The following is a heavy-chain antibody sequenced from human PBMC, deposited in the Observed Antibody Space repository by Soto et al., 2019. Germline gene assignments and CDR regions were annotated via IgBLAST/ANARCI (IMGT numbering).Heavy chain of an antibody. CDR3: VKDNLHRGSYENWYFDL. CDR2: IGFDGNYQ. Sequence: QVQLVESGGGVVQPGRSLRLSCEASGFTFSSYGMHWVRQAPGKGLEWLAVIGFDGNYQYHADSVKGRFTISRDNSKNTLFLQMSSLRSEDTADYCVKDNLHRGSYENWYFDLWGRGTLVTVSS. J-gene: IGHJ2*01. D-gene: IGHD1-26*01. CDR1: GFTFSSYG. V-gene: IGHV3-30*18.